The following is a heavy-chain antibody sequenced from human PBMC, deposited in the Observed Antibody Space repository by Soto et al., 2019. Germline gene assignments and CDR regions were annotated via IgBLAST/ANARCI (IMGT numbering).Heavy chain of an antibody. Sequence: GGSLRLSCAASGFTFSSYSMNWVRQAPGKGLEWVSSISSSSSYIYYADSVKGRFTISRDNAKNSLYLQMNSLRAEDTAVYYCARGSSSWDRRYYYYYMDVWGKGTTVTVSS. D-gene: IGHD6-6*01. CDR2: ISSSSSYI. CDR3: ARGSSSWDRRYYYYYMDV. J-gene: IGHJ6*03. V-gene: IGHV3-21*01. CDR1: GFTFSSYS.